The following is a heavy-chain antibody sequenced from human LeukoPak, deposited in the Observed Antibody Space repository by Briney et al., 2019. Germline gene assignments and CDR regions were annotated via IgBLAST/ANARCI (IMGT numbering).Heavy chain of an antibody. V-gene: IGHV1-18*01. J-gene: IGHJ6*02. CDR3: AREVRDSSGYTPYYYYGMDV. Sequence: ASVKVSCTASGYTFTSYGISWVRPAPGQGLEWMGWISAYNGNTNYAQKLQGRVTMTTDTSTSTAYMELRSLRSDDTAVYYCAREVRDSSGYTPYYYYGMDVWGQGTTVTVSS. D-gene: IGHD3-22*01. CDR2: ISAYNGNT. CDR1: GYTFTSYG.